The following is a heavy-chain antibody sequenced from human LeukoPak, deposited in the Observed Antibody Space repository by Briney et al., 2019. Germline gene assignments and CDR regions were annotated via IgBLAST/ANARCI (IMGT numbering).Heavy chain of an antibody. CDR1: GGSISSYY. CDR2: IYTSGCT. D-gene: IGHD6-13*01. V-gene: IGHV4-4*07. CDR3: ARGQYSSSWYSGWFDP. J-gene: IGHJ5*02. Sequence: SETLSLTCTVSGGSISSYYWSWIRQPAGKGLEWIGRIYTSGCTNYNPSLKSRVTMSVDTSKNQFSLKLSSVTAADTAVYYCARGQYSSSWYSGWFDPWGQGTLVTVSS.